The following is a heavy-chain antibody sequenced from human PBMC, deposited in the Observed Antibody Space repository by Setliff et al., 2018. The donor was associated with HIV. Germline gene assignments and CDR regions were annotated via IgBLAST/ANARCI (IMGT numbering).Heavy chain of an antibody. CDR3: ARGYCSSTSCYGIYYFDN. CDR2: INPNIGGT. CDR1: GYTFTGYH. J-gene: IGHJ4*02. Sequence: ASVKVSCKASGYTFTGYHIHWVRQAPGQGLEWMGWINPNIGGTNSAQKFQGRVTMTRDTSISTAYMVLSRLRSDDTAVYYCARGYCSSTSCYGIYYFDNWGQGTPVTVSS. V-gene: IGHV1-2*02. D-gene: IGHD2-2*01.